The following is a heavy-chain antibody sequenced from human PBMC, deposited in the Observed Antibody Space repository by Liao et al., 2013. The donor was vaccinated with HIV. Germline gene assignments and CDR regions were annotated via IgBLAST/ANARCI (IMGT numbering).Heavy chain of an antibody. Sequence: QVQLQESGPGLVKPSETLSLTCTVSGDSMSSYYWSWIRQPAGKGLEWIGRIDTSGNTNYNTSLKSRVTVSVDTSRNQFSLKLSSVTAADTAVYYCAREGREHDSSGPRGGVWYFDLWGRGTLVTVSS. CDR3: AREGREHDSSGPRGGVWYFDL. CDR1: GDSMSSYY. D-gene: IGHD3-22*01. J-gene: IGHJ2*01. CDR2: IDTSGNT. V-gene: IGHV4-4*07.